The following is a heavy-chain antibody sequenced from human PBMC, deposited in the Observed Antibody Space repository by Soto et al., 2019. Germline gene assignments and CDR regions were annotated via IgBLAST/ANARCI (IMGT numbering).Heavy chain of an antibody. CDR1: GFTFSNYA. CDR3: AREALAGHPHSGTYPNDY. D-gene: IGHD1-26*01. J-gene: IGHJ4*02. Sequence: GGSLRLSCAASGFTFSNYAMHWVRQAPGKGLEWLGVTSYDGSNKYYADSVKGRFTISRDNSKNTLYLQMGNMGAEDTAVYYCAREALAGHPHSGTYPNDYWGPGTQVTVSS. CDR2: TSYDGSNK. V-gene: IGHV3-30-3*01.